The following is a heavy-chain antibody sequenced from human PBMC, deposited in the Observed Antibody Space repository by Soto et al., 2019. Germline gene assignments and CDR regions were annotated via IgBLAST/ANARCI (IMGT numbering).Heavy chain of an antibody. Sequence: ASVKVSCKASGYTFTSYYMHWVRQAPGQGLEWMGIINPSGGSTSYAQKFQGRVTMTGDTSTSTVYMELSSLRSEDTAVYYCARVPQRGYDDNWFDPWGQGTLVTVSS. CDR3: ARVPQRGYDDNWFDP. J-gene: IGHJ5*02. D-gene: IGHD5-12*01. CDR1: GYTFTSYY. V-gene: IGHV1-46*03. CDR2: INPSGGST.